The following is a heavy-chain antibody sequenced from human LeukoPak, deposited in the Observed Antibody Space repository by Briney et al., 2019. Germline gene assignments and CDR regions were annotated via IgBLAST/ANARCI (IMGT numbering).Heavy chain of an antibody. CDR1: GFTFSNYW. D-gene: IGHD3-16*01. CDR3: ARVPLGEFKGLDP. CDR2: INSDGSST. Sequence: GGSLRLSCAVSGFTFSNYWMHWVRQAPGKGLVWVSRINSDGSSTYYADSVRGRFTISRDNAKNTLYLQMNSLRAEDTAVYYCARVPLGEFKGLDPWGQGTLVTVSS. V-gene: IGHV3-74*01. J-gene: IGHJ5*02.